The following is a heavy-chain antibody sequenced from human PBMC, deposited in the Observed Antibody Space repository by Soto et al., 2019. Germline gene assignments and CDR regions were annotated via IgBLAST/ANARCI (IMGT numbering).Heavy chain of an antibody. J-gene: IGHJ5*02. CDR3: ARELYRDYASDT. CDR1: GFTFSSYS. D-gene: IGHD4-17*01. CDR2: IGVSSDSI. V-gene: IGHV3-21*01. Sequence: WGSLRLSCAASGFTFSSYSMNWVRQAPGKGLEWVSSIGVSSDSISYADSVKGRFNISRDNAQMSLYLQMSSLRAEDTAVYYCARELYRDYASDTWGQGTLVIVSS.